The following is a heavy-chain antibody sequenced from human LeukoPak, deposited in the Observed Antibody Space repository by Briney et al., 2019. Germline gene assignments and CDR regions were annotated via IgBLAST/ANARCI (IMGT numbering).Heavy chain of an antibody. CDR3: ARDSNVRIVATTPPDY. V-gene: IGHV3-48*04. Sequence: GGSLRLSCAASGFTFSSYSMNWVRQAPGKGLEWVSYISSSSTTIYYADSVKGRFTISRDNAKNSLYLQMHSLRAEDTAVYYCARDSNVRIVATTPPDYWGQGTLVTVSS. CDR1: GFTFSSYS. CDR2: ISSSSTTI. J-gene: IGHJ4*02. D-gene: IGHD5-12*01.